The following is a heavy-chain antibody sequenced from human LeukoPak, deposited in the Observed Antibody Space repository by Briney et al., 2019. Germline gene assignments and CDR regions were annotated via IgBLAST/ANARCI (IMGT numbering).Heavy chain of an antibody. V-gene: IGHV3-23*01. CDR2: ISGSGGST. J-gene: IGHJ4*02. CDR3: ANLMYDYVWGSYRFPSLDGDY. D-gene: IGHD3-16*02. Sequence: GGSLRLPCAASGFTFSSYAMSWVRQAPGKGLEWVSAISGSGGSTHYADSVKGRFTISRDNSKNTLYLQMNSLRAEDTAVYYCANLMYDYVWGSYRFPSLDGDYWGQGTLVTVSS. CDR1: GFTFSSYA.